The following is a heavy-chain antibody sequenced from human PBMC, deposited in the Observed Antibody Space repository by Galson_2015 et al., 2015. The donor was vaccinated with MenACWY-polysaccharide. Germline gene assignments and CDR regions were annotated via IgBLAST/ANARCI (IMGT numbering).Heavy chain of an antibody. CDR2: ISWRGVSI. V-gene: IGHV3-9*01. Sequence: SLRLSCAASGFTFDNYAMHWARQAPGKGLEWVSGISWRGVSIGYADSVKGRFTISRDNAKNSLYLQMNRLRAEDTALYYCAKGRYDSGWNSFDSCGQGTLVTVSS. CDR3: AKGRYDSGWNSFDS. J-gene: IGHJ4*02. CDR1: GFTFDNYA. D-gene: IGHD6-19*01.